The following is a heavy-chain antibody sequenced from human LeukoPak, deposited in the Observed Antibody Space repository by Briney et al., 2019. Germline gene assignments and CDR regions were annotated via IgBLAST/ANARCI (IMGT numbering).Heavy chain of an antibody. Sequence: GGSLRLSCAASGFTFSNYEMNWVRQAPGMGLEWVSYITSSGPTAYYADSVKGRFNISRDNAQNSLFLQMNNLTGEQTAIYYWARRGFCSDGRCYSLDYWGQGILVTVSS. V-gene: IGHV3-48*03. D-gene: IGHD2-15*01. CDR1: GFTFSNYE. CDR2: ITSSGPTA. J-gene: IGHJ4*02. CDR3: ARRGFCSDGRCYSLDY.